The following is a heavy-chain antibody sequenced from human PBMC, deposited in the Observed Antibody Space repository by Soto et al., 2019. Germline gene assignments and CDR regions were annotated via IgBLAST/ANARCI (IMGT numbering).Heavy chain of an antibody. CDR2: ISAYNGNT. Sequence: ASVKVSCKASGYTFTSYGISWVRQAPGQGLEWMGWISAYNGNTNYAQKLQGRVTMTTDTSTSTAYMELRSLRSDDSAVYYCARARYCSSTSCEELDYWGQGTLVTVS. J-gene: IGHJ4*02. V-gene: IGHV1-18*01. D-gene: IGHD2-2*01. CDR3: ARARYCSSTSCEELDY. CDR1: GYTFTSYG.